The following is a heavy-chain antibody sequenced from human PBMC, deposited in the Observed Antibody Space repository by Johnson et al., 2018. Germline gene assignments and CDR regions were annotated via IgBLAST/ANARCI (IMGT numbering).Heavy chain of an antibody. Sequence: QVQLQESGPGLLKPSETLSLTCTVSGGSINSYYWSWIRQTPGKELEWIGYIYHSGSTNHNPSLKSRVTISVDTSKNQFSLKLSSVTAADTAIFYCARVNYQDARGYYGRSYFYYYMDVWGKGTTVTVSS. CDR2: IYHSGST. CDR1: GGSINSYY. CDR3: ARVNYQDARGYYGRSYFYYYMDV. V-gene: IGHV4-59*01. J-gene: IGHJ6*03. D-gene: IGHD3-22*01.